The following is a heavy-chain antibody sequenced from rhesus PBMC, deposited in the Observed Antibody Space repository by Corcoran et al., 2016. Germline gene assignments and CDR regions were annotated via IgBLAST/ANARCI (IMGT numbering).Heavy chain of an antibody. CDR1: GYSISSGYG. CDR3: TSGYYGIPRYFDY. CDR2: IYGGSGST. J-gene: IGHJ4*01. D-gene: IGHD3-9*01. V-gene: IGHV4-127*01. Sequence: QVQLQESGPGLVKPSETLSLTCAVSGYSISSGYGWGWIRHPPGKGLEWIGQIYGGSGSTYYNPSLKSRVTVSKDTSKNQFSLKLSSVTAADTAVYYCTSGYYGIPRYFDYWGQGVLVTVSS.